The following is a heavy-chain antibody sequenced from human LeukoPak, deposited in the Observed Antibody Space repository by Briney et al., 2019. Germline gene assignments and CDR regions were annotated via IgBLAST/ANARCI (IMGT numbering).Heavy chain of an antibody. Sequence: PGGSLRLSCAASGFTFSSYSMNWVRQAPGKGLEWVSSISSSSSYIYYADSVKGRFTISRDNAKNSLYLQMNSLRAEDTAVYYCARDREMATTGTLGYWGQGTLVTVSS. CDR3: ARDREMATTGTLGY. CDR1: GFTFSSYS. V-gene: IGHV3-21*04. J-gene: IGHJ4*02. D-gene: IGHD5-12*01. CDR2: ISSSSSYI.